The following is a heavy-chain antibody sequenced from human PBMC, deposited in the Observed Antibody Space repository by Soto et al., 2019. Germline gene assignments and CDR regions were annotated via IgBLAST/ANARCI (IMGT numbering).Heavy chain of an antibody. V-gene: IGHV4-59*12. CDR1: GGSISSYY. CDR3: ARDKITGLFDY. J-gene: IGHJ4*02. D-gene: IGHD2-8*02. CDR2: IYYSGST. Sequence: SETLSLTCTVSGGSISSYYWSWIRQPPEKGLEWIGYIYYSGSTKYNPSLKSRVTISVDTSKNQFSLKLTSVTAADTAVYYCARDKITGLFDYWGQGTLVTVSS.